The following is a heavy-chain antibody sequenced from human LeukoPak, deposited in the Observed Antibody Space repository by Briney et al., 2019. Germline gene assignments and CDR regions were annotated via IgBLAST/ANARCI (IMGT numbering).Heavy chain of an antibody. D-gene: IGHD3-3*01. J-gene: IGHJ6*02. CDR2: IKQDGSER. Sequence: GGSLRLSCEVSGFTVSSYWMNWVRQAPGKGLEWVANIKQDGSERYYVDSVKGRFTISRDNAKNSLYLQMNSLRAEDTAVYYCARDWRITIFGVAYYYGMDVWGQGTTVTVSS. V-gene: IGHV3-7*01. CDR3: ARDWRITIFGVAYYYGMDV. CDR1: GFTVSSYW.